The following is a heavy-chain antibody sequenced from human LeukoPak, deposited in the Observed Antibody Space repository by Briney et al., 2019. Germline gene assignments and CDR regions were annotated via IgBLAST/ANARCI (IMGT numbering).Heavy chain of an antibody. CDR2: INPNSGGT. J-gene: IGHJ5*02. CDR1: GYTFTGYY. D-gene: IGHD3-10*01. Sequence: ASVKVSCKASGYTFTGYYMHWVRQAPRQGLEWMGWINPNSGGTNYAQKFQGRVTMTRDTSISTAYMELSRLRSDDTAVYYCARGLWFGELLRLDPWGQGTLVTVSS. V-gene: IGHV1-2*02. CDR3: ARGLWFGELLRLDP.